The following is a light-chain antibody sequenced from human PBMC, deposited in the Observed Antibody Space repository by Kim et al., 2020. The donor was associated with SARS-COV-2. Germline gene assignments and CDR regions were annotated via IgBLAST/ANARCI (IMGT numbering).Light chain of an antibody. J-gene: IGLJ1*01. CDR3: AAWDDSLNGPI. CDR2: GDN. CDR1: SSNMKSNN. Sequence: GQRVTIAGSEDSSNMKSNNVSWYRQLPGRAPKLLMYGDNQRPSGVPDRFSGSKSGTSASLAISGLRSDDEADYFCAAWDDSLNGPIFGTGTKVTVL. V-gene: IGLV1-44*01.